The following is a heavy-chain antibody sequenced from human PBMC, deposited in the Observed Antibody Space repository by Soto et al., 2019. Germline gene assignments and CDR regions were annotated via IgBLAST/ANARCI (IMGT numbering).Heavy chain of an antibody. CDR1: GGTFSSYA. Sequence: SVKVSCKASGGTFSSYAISWVRQAPGQGLDWIGGIIPIFGTANYAQKFQGRVTITADDSTSTAYMELSSLRSEDTAVYYCASEIRARNLHYYDSSGYYLWGQGTLVTVSS. CDR3: ASEIRARNLHYYDSSGYYL. CDR2: IIPIFGTA. J-gene: IGHJ5*02. D-gene: IGHD3-22*01. V-gene: IGHV1-69*13.